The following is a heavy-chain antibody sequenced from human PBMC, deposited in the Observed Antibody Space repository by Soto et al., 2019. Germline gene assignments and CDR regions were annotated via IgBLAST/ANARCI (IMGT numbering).Heavy chain of an antibody. D-gene: IGHD2-15*01. CDR2: ISGSGDST. Sequence: EVQLLESGGGLVQPGGSLRLSCAASGFTFSSYAMTWVRQVPGKGLEWVSGISGSGDSTYYTRSVKGRFTISRDNSKNTLYLQMNSLGADDAAVYYCSKNMGASGYSGSDYGGQGTLVTVSS. J-gene: IGHJ4*02. CDR3: SKNMGASGYSGSDY. CDR1: GFTFSSYA. V-gene: IGHV3-23*01.